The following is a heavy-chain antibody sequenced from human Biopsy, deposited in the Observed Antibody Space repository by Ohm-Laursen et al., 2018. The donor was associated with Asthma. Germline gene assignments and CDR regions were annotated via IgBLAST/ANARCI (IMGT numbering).Heavy chain of an antibody. J-gene: IGHJ3*02. CDR3: ARTYFDFLTGQVHDAFAM. D-gene: IGHD3-9*01. V-gene: IGHV1-3*01. CDR2: INAANGNT. CDR1: GYTFINYA. Sequence: SVKVSCKASGYTFINYAIHWVRQAPGHSLEWMGWINAANGNTKYSQKFQGRLTISRDTSASTAYMDLSSLRSEDTAVYYCARTYFDFLTGQVHDAFAMGAKGQWSPSLQ.